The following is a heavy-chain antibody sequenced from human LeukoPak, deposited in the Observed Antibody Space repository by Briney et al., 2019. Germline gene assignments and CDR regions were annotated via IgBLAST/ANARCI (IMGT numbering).Heavy chain of an antibody. CDR1: GGSFSGYY. J-gene: IGHJ1*01. V-gene: IGHV4-34*01. CDR2: INHSGST. Sequence: SETLSLTCAVYGGSFSGYYWSWIRQPPGKGLEWIGEINHSGSTNYNPSLKSRVTISVDTSKNQFSLKLSSVTAADTAVYYCAAHRGYEYFQHWGQGTLVTVSS. CDR3: AAHRGYEYFQH. D-gene: IGHD3-22*01.